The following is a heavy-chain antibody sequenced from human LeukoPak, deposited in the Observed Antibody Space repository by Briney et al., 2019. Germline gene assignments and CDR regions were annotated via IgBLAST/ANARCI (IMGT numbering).Heavy chain of an antibody. D-gene: IGHD3-10*01. Sequence: SSETLSLTCTVSGGSISSYYWSWIRQPQGQGLEWIAYLFYSGSTDYNPSLESRVTISVDTSKNQFSLKLRSVTAADTAVYYCATVAVIRGVTYFDYWGQGTLVTVSS. V-gene: IGHV4-59*01. CDR1: GGSISSYY. CDR2: LFYSGST. J-gene: IGHJ4*02. CDR3: ATVAVIRGVTYFDY.